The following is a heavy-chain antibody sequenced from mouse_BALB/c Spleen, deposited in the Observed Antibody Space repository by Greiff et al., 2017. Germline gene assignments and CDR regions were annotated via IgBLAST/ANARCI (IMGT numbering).Heavy chain of an antibody. J-gene: IGHJ3*01. CDR2: ILPGSGST. V-gene: IGHV1-9*01. D-gene: IGHD1-1*01. CDR3: ARDNGSSYSFAY. Sequence: VKLQQSGAELMKPGASVKISCKATGYTFSSYWIEWVKQRPGHGLEWIGEILPGSGSTNYNEKFKGKATFTADTSSNTAYMQLSSLTSEDSAVYYCARDNGSSYSFAYWGQGTLVTVSA. CDR1: GYTFSSYW.